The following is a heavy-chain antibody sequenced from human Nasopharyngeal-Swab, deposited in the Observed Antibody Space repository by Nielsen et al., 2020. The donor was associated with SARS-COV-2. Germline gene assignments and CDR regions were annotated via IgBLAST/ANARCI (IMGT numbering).Heavy chain of an antibody. D-gene: IGHD6-13*01. CDR1: GFTFSSYA. Sequence: GESLKISCAASGFTFSSYAMSWVRQAPGKGLEWVSTISGSGSRTYYADSVKGRFTISRDNSKNTLYLQMNRLRAEDTAVYYCAKGDSAAGSSSDYWGQGTLVTVSS. CDR2: ISGSGSRT. CDR3: AKGDSAAGSSSDY. J-gene: IGHJ4*02. V-gene: IGHV3-23*01.